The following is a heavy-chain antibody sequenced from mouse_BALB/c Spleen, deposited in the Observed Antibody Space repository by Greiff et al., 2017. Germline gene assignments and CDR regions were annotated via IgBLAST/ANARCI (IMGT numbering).Heavy chain of an antibody. V-gene: IGHV1-5*01. J-gene: IGHJ4*01. Sequence: VQLQQSGTVLARPGASVKMSCKASGYSFTSYWMHWVKQRPGQGLEWIGAIYPGNSDTSYNQKFKGKAKLTAVTSASTAYMELSSLTNEDSAVYYCTRGITTDYYAMDYWGQGTSVTVSS. D-gene: IGHD2-4*01. CDR2: IYPGNSDT. CDR1: GYSFTSYW. CDR3: TRGITTDYYAMDY.